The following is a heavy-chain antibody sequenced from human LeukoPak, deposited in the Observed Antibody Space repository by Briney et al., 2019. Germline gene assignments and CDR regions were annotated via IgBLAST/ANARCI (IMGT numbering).Heavy chain of an antibody. V-gene: IGHV3-48*01. J-gene: IGHJ4*02. CDR3: ARGSSGRGFDY. CDR1: GFTFSSYS. CDR2: ISSSSTI. D-gene: IGHD6-19*01. Sequence: GGSLRLSCAASGFTFSSYSMNWVRQAPGKGLEWVSYISSSSTIYYADSVKGRFTISRDNAKNPLYLQMNSLRAEDTAVYYCARGSSGRGFDYWGQGTLVTVSS.